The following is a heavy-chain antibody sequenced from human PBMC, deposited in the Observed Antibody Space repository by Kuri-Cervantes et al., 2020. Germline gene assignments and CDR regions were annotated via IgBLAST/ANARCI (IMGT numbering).Heavy chain of an antibody. V-gene: IGHV3-7*01. D-gene: IGHD6-25*01. CDR3: GRGGGYPSF. CDR1: GFTFSSNW. CDR2: IKQDGSEQ. Sequence: LSLTCAASGFTFSSNWMTWVRQAPGKGLEWVANIKQDGSEQNYVDSVKGRFTISRDNAKNSLYLEMSSLRGDDTAVYYCGRGGGYPSFWGQGTLVTVSS. J-gene: IGHJ4*02.